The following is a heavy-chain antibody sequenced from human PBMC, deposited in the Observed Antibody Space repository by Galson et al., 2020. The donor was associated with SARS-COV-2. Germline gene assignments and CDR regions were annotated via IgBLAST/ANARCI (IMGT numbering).Heavy chain of an antibody. CDR3: ARGPRPEYSLSWNFYGYGDY. D-gene: IGHD6-13*01. V-gene: IGHV1-8*01. J-gene: IGHJ4*01. CDR2: MNPNSGNT. Sequence: GESLKISCKASGYTFTSHDIYWVRQATGQGLEWMGWMNPNSGNTKFAQKFQGRVPMTRDNSKTTAYMELRSLRSEDTAVYYCARGPRPEYSLSWNFYGYGDYWGHGTLVTVSS. CDR1: GYTFTSHD.